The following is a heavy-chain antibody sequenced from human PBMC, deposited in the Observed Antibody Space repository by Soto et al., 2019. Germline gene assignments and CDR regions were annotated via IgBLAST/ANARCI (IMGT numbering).Heavy chain of an antibody. D-gene: IGHD6-13*01. V-gene: IGHV1-69*01. CDR2: VIPLFGAT. Sequence: QVHLVQSGAEVKKPGSSVKVSCKISGATLSNYAVNWLRQAPGHGLEWVGGVIPLFGATYYTQKFQGRATITADEFTTTAYLELSRLNSEDTAIYCLASAAAAGTMPSDFDYWGQGNLITVSS. CDR1: GATLSNYA. J-gene: IGHJ4*02. CDR3: ASAAAAGTMPSDFDY.